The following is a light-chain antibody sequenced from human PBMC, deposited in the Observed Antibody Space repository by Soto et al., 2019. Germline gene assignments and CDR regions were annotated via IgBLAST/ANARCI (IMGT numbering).Light chain of an antibody. CDR1: SSDVGDYNY. CDR2: DVA. J-gene: IGLJ3*02. V-gene: IGLV2-14*03. Sequence: QSVLTQPASVSGSPGQSIAISCTGTSSDVGDYNYVSWYQQHPGKAPKLIIYDVAKRPSGVSDRFSGSKSGSTASLTISGLQAEDEAYYYCSSYSISSTTVFGGGTKLTVL. CDR3: SSYSISSTTV.